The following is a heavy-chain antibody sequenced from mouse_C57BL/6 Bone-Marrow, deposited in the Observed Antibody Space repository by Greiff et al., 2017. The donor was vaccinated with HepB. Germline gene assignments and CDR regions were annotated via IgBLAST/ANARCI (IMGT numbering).Heavy chain of an antibody. CDR2: INPNNGGT. D-gene: IGHD1-1*01. Sequence: EVQLQQSGPELVKPGASVKISCKASGYTFTDYYMNWVKQSHGKSLEWIGDINPNNGGTSYNQKFKGKATLTVDKSSSTAYMGLRSLTSEDSAVYYCARGAVPGYWGQGTTLTVSS. V-gene: IGHV1-26*01. CDR3: ARGAVPGY. CDR1: GYTFTDYY. J-gene: IGHJ2*01.